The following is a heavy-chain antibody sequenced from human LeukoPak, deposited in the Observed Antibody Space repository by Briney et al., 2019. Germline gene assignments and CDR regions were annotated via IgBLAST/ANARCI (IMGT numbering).Heavy chain of an antibody. CDR1: GYTFSSYE. D-gene: IGHD3-10*01. CDR3: AREGSTYGSGVDY. CDR2: ISSSGSTI. J-gene: IGHJ4*02. V-gene: IGHV3-48*03. Sequence: GGSLRLSCAASGYTFSSYEMNWVRQAPGKGLEWVSYISSSGSTIYYADSVKGRFTISRDNAKNSLYLQMNSLRAEDTAVYYCAREGSTYGSGVDYWGQGTLVTVSS.